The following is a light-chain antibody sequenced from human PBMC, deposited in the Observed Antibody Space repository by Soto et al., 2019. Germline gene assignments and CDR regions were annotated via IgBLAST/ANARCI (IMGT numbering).Light chain of an antibody. Sequence: DIQMTQSPSTLSASVGDRVTITCRASQTISTWLAWYQQKPGKAPKVLIYKASTLHSGVPSRFSGSGSGTEFTLTISSLQSDDFATYYCQQYSSYSYTFGQGTKLEI. V-gene: IGKV1-5*03. CDR3: QQYSSYSYT. J-gene: IGKJ2*01. CDR2: KAS. CDR1: QTISTW.